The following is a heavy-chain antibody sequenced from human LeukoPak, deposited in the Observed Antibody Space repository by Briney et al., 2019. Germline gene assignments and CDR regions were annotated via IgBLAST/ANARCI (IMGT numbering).Heavy chain of an antibody. CDR1: GFTFSSYA. CDR3: AKDTCSGGSCYYTTDY. J-gene: IGHJ4*02. CDR2: ISGSGDST. Sequence: GGSLRLSCAASGFTFSSYAMSWVRQAPGKGREWVSAISGSGDSTYYADSVKGRFTISRDNSKNTLYLQMNSLRAEDTAVYYCAKDTCSGGSCYYTTDYWGQGTLVTVSS. V-gene: IGHV3-23*01. D-gene: IGHD2-15*01.